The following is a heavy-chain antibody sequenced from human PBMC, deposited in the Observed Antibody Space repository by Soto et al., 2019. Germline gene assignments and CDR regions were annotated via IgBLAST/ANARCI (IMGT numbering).Heavy chain of an antibody. CDR1: GFTFSNYW. CDR2: IKQDGSEQ. CDR3: ARGWLQLGVNYFYGMDV. Sequence: PGGSLRLSCAASGFTFSNYWMTWVRQAPGKGLEWVANIKQDGSEQYYLDSVKGRFTISRDNAKNSLSLQMNSLRAEDTALYYCARGWLQLGVNYFYGMDVWGQGTTVTVSS. V-gene: IGHV3-7*01. D-gene: IGHD5-12*01. J-gene: IGHJ6*02.